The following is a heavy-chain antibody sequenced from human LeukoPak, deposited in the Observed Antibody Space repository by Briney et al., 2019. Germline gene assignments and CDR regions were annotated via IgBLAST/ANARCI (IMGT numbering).Heavy chain of an antibody. CDR3: AKDMGYCSSATCYGLDY. J-gene: IGHJ4*02. V-gene: IGHV3-7*03. Sequence: GGSLRLSCAASGFTFSSYWMSWVRQAPGKGLEWVANMKQDGSEKYYVDSVKGRFTISRDNSKNTLFLQMNSLRAEDTAIYYCAKDMGYCSSATCYGLDYWGQGTLVTVSS. CDR1: GFTFSSYW. D-gene: IGHD2-2*01. CDR2: MKQDGSEK.